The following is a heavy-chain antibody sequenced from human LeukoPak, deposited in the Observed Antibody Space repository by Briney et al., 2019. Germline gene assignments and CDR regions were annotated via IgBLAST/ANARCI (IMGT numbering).Heavy chain of an antibody. J-gene: IGHJ3*02. D-gene: IGHD3-10*01. CDR3: ATGDYYGSGSFGAFDI. CDR2: IIPIFGTA. Sequence: ASVKVSCKASGGTFSSYAISWVRQAPGQGLEWMGGIIPIFGTANYAQKFQGRVTITADESTSTAYMELSSLRSEDTAVYYCATGDYYGSGSFGAFDIWGQGTMVTVSS. CDR1: GGTFSSYA. V-gene: IGHV1-69*13.